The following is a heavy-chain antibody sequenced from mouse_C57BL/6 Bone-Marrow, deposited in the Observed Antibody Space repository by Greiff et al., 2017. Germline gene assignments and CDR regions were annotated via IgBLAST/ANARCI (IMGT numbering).Heavy chain of an antibody. CDR2: IDPSDSYT. Sequence: QVQLQQPGAELVMPGASVKLSCKASGYTFTSYWMHWVKQRTGQGLEWIGEIDPSDSYTNYNQKFKGKSTLTVDKSSRTAYMQLSSLTSEDSAVYYCARKGIYDYDGGFAYWGQGTLVTVSA. D-gene: IGHD2-4*01. V-gene: IGHV1-69*01. CDR3: ARKGIYDYDGGFAY. CDR1: GYTFTSYW. J-gene: IGHJ3*01.